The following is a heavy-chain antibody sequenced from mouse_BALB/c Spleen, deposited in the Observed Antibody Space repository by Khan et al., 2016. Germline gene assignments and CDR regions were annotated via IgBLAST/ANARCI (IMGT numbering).Heavy chain of an antibody. CDR3: ARYGFPHY. Sequence: MQLQESGAELARPGASVKMSCKASGYTFTSYTMHWVKQRPGQGLEWIGYINPSSGYTNYNQKFKDQATLTADNSSSTAYMQLSSLTSEDSAVYYCARYGFPHYWGQGNLVTVSA. CDR1: GYTFTSYT. D-gene: IGHD1-1*02. V-gene: IGHV1-4*01. J-gene: IGHJ3*01. CDR2: INPSSGYT.